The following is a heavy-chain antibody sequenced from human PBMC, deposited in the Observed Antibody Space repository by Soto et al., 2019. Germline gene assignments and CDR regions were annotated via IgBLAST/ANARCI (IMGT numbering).Heavy chain of an antibody. CDR1: GFTVSSYG. Sequence: QVQLVESGGGVVQPGRSLRLSCAASGFTVSSYGMHWVRQAPGKGLEWVAVISYDGTKKYYADSVKGRFTISRDNSKNTLYLQMNSLRAEDTAVYYCAKDRYAYDSGSYYCPPDYWGQGTLVTVSS. J-gene: IGHJ4*02. CDR3: AKDRYAYDSGSYYCPPDY. CDR2: ISYDGTKK. V-gene: IGHV3-30*18. D-gene: IGHD3-10*01.